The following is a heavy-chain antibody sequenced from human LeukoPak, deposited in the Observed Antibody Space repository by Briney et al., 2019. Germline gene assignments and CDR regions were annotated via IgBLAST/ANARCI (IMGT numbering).Heavy chain of an antibody. CDR2: VDPEDGET. CDR1: GYTFTDYY. D-gene: IGHD3-22*01. Sequence: GASVKVSCKASGYTFTDYYMHWVQQAPGKGLEWMGRVDPEDGETIYAEKFQGRVTITADTSTDTAYMELSSLRAEDTALYYCAKDSSSYYDSSGYYYYFDYWGQXTLXXVSS. V-gene: IGHV1-69-2*01. CDR3: AKDSSSYYDSSGYYYYFDY. J-gene: IGHJ4*02.